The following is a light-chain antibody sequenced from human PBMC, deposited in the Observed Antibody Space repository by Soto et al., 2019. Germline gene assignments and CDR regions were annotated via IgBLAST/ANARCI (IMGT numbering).Light chain of an antibody. V-gene: IGKV2-30*01. CDR2: KVS. CDR3: MQGTLPQFT. Sequence: DVVLTQSPLSLPVTLGQPASISCRSSQSLVYSDGNTYLNWFQQRPGQSPRRLIYKVSNRDSGGTERFSGSWSGNDFPPKISRVEGEDGWVYYCMQGTLPQFTFGPGTKVDI. CDR1: QSLVYSDGNTY. J-gene: IGKJ3*01.